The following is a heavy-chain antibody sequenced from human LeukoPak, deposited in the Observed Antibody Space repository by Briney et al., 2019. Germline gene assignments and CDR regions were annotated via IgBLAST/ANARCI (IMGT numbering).Heavy chain of an antibody. CDR1: GYTLTELS. CDR3: PKYGSGSYYSRAVVDC. Sequence: ASVKVSCKVSGYTLTELSMHWVRPAPGKGREWMGGFYPEEGETIYAQKFQGRATTNEDRSTDTASMTRSSLRSEDRPEYYCPKYGSGSYYSRAVVDCWGEGALVTVS. J-gene: IGHJ4*02. V-gene: IGHV1-24*01. CDR2: FYPEEGET. D-gene: IGHD3-10*01.